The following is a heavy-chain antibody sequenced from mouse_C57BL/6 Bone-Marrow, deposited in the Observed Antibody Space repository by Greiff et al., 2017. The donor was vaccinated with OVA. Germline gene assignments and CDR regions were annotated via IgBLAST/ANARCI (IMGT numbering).Heavy chain of an antibody. Sequence: QVQLQQPGAELVKPGASVKLSCKASGYTFTSYWMHWVKQRPGQGLEWIGMIHPNSGSTNYNEKFKSKATLTVDKSSITAYMQLSSLTSEDSAIYYCASYYYYLYYAMDYWGQGTSVTVSS. V-gene: IGHV1-64*01. D-gene: IGHD2-4*01. CDR1: GYTFTSYW. CDR3: ASYYYYLYYAMDY. CDR2: IHPNSGST. J-gene: IGHJ4*01.